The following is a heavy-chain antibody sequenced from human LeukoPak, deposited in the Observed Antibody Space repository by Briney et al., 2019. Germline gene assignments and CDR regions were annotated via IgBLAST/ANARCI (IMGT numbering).Heavy chain of an antibody. D-gene: IGHD1-26*01. CDR1: GFTFSSDG. J-gene: IGHJ4*02. CDR3: AKGGPRIVGATGYFDY. CDR2: ISYDGSNK. Sequence: PGGSLRLSCAAPGFTFSSDGMHWVRQAPGKGLEWVAVISYDGSNKYYADSVKGRFTISRDNSKNTLYLQMNSLRAEDTAVYYCAKGGPRIVGATGYFDYWGQGTLVTVSS. V-gene: IGHV3-30*18.